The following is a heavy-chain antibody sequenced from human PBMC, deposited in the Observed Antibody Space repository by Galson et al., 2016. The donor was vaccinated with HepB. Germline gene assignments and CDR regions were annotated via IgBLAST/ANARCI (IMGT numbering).Heavy chain of an antibody. CDR2: ISSSINTI. V-gene: IGHV3-48*02. CDR3: ARSGYTNLDY. J-gene: IGHJ4*02. CDR1: GFTFSNYS. Sequence: SLRLSCAASGFTFSNYSMNWVRQAPGQGLEWVSYISSSINTIYYADSVKGRFTVSRDNAKNSLSLQMNRLRDEETAVYYCARSGYTNLDYWGQGTLVTVSS. D-gene: IGHD3-9*01.